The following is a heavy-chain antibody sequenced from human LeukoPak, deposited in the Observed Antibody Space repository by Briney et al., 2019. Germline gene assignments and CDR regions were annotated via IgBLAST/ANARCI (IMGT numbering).Heavy chain of an antibody. D-gene: IGHD4-17*01. CDR3: DRRRDFRDYQSAFGY. CDR2: IYPGESDT. Sequence: QMPGKGLEWIGIIYPGESDTRYSPSFQGQVTISADKSISTDYLQWRSLKASDTAMYYCDRRRDFRDYQSAFGYWGQGTLVTVSP. V-gene: IGHV5-51*01. J-gene: IGHJ4*02.